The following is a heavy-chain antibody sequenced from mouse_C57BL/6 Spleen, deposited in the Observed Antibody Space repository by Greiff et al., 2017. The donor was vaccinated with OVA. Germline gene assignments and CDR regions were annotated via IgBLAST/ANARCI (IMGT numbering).Heavy chain of an antibody. V-gene: IGHV1-7*01. CDR1: GYTFTSYW. CDR3: ARTIITTVVERYFDV. CDR2: INPSSGYT. J-gene: IGHJ1*03. Sequence: QVHVKQSGAELAKPGASVKLSCKASGYTFTSYWMHWVKQRPGQGLEWIGYINPSSGYTKYNQKFKDKATLTADKSSSTAYMQLSSLTYEDSAVYYCARTIITTVVERYFDVWGTGTTVTVSS. D-gene: IGHD1-1*01.